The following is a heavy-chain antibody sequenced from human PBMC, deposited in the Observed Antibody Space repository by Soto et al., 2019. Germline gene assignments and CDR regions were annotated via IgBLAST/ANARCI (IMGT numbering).Heavy chain of an antibody. CDR3: ARPDCDHIVCYTLQY. J-gene: IGHJ4*02. D-gene: IGHD2-8*01. CDR1: GYTFTRYP. V-gene: IGHV1-3*01. Sequence: ASVKVSCKASGYTFTRYPMHWVRQAPGQRLEWMGWINAGDGNTKYSQRFQGRVTITRDTSASTAYMELSSLRSEDTAVYYCARPDCDHIVCYTLQYWGQGFLVTVS. CDR2: INAGDGNT.